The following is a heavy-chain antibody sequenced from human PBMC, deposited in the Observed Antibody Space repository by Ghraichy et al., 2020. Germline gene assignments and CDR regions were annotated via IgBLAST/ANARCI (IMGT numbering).Heavy chain of an antibody. CDR2: LGADGRST. J-gene: IGHJ3*01. Sequence: GGSLRLSCAVSEFAFDGYPMTWVRQAPGKGLEWVSTLGADGRSTFYAASVKGRFTISRDKSKRTMYLQMNSLRADDAAVYYCAKEGGRLGEGAFDVWGQGTKVTVSS. CDR1: EFAFDGYP. D-gene: IGHD3-10*01. CDR3: AKEGGRLGEGAFDV. V-gene: IGHV3-23*01.